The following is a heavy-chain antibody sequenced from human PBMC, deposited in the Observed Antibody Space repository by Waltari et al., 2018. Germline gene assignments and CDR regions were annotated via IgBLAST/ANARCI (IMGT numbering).Heavy chain of an antibody. V-gene: IGHV4-38-2*01. CDR3: ARLGNQIAVAGIFFDY. CDR1: GYSISSGYY. CDR2: IYHSGST. D-gene: IGHD6-19*01. J-gene: IGHJ4*02. Sequence: QVQLQESGPGLVKPSETLSLTCAVSGYSISSGYYWGWIRQPPGKGLEWIGSIYHSGSTYYNPSLKSRGTISVDTSKNQFSLKLSSVTAADTAVYYCARLGNQIAVAGIFFDYWGQGTLVTVSS.